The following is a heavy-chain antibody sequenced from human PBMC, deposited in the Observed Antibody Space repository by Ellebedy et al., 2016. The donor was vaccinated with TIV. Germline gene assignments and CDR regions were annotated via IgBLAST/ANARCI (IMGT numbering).Heavy chain of an antibody. V-gene: IGHV1-69*13. CDR3: ASLERGYSYGPFDY. D-gene: IGHD5-18*01. Sequence: AASVKVSCKASGYTFTSYGISWVRQAPGQGLEWMGGIIPIFGTANYAQKFQGRVTITADESTSTAYMELSSLRSEDTAVYYCASLERGYSYGPFDYWGQGTLVTVSS. CDR2: IIPIFGTA. J-gene: IGHJ4*02. CDR1: GYTFTSYG.